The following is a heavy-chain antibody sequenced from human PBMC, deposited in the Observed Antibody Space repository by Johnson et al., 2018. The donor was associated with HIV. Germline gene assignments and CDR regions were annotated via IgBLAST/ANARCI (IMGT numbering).Heavy chain of an antibody. CDR3: ARDSTPWGGDYVDYTFDI. D-gene: IGHD4-17*01. J-gene: IGHJ3*02. CDR2: ISYDGSNK. Sequence: QEQLVESGGGVVQPGRSLRLSCAASGFTFSSYGMHWVRQAPGKGLEWVAVISYDGSNKYYADSVKGRFTISRDNAKKSLYLQMNSLRSEDTALYYCARDSTPWGGDYVDYTFDIWGQGTMVTVSS. V-gene: IGHV3-30*03. CDR1: GFTFSSYG.